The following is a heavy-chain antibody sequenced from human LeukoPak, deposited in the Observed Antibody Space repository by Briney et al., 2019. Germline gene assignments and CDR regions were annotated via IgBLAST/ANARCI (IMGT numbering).Heavy chain of an antibody. D-gene: IGHD4-17*01. CDR1: GFIFSNYA. Sequence: GGSLRLSCAASGFIFSNYALMWLRQSPGKGLEWVSAIRGSGGGTFYADSVKGRFTISRDNSKNRLYLQMNGLRAEDTAVYYCARDPNGDYIGAFDMWGRGTLVTVSS. J-gene: IGHJ3*02. V-gene: IGHV3-23*01. CDR3: ARDPNGDYIGAFDM. CDR2: IRGSGGGT.